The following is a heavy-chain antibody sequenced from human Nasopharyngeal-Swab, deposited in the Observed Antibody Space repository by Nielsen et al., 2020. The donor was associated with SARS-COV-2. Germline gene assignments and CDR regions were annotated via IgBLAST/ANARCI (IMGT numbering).Heavy chain of an antibody. CDR1: GFVFSGSA. D-gene: IGHD4/OR15-4a*01. CDR2: IGDKAHNYAI. CDR3: TTDYYFDY. V-gene: IGHV3-73*01. Sequence: GESLKISCAASGFVFSGSAIHWVRQASGKGLEWVGRIGDKAHNYAITYAASVKGRFTISRDDSKNTAFLQMDSLNTEDTALYYCTTDYYFDYWGQGTLVTVSS. J-gene: IGHJ4*02.